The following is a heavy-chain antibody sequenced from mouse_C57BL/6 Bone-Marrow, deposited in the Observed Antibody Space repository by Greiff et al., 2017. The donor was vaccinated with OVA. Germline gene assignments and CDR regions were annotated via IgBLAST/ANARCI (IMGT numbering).Heavy chain of an antibody. Sequence: QVQLQQSGAELVRPGASVTLSCKASGYTFTDYEMHWVKQTPVHGLEWIGAIDPETGGTAYNQKFKGKAILTADKSSSTAYMELRSLTSEDSAVYFIITTVVGRYFDVWGTGTTVTVSS. CDR1: GYTFTDYE. CDR3: ITTVVGRYFDV. J-gene: IGHJ1*03. CDR2: IDPETGGT. D-gene: IGHD1-1*01. V-gene: IGHV1-15*01.